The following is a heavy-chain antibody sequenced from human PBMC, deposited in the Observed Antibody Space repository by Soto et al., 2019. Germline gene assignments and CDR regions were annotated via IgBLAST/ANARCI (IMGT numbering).Heavy chain of an antibody. CDR3: ARGSGMIVVVSPFDY. CDR2: IIPIFGTA. D-gene: IGHD3-22*01. J-gene: IGHJ4*02. Sequence: SVKFSCKASVGTFSSYAISWVRQAPGQGLEWMGGIIPIFGTANYAQKFQGRVTITADKSTSTAYMELSSLRSEDTAVYYCARGSGMIVVVSPFDYWGQGTLVTVSS. CDR1: VGTFSSYA. V-gene: IGHV1-69*06.